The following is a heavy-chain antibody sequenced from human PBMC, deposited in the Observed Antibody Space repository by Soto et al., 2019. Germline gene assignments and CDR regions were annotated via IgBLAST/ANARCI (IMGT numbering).Heavy chain of an antibody. J-gene: IGHJ3*02. CDR1: GFTFSSYA. CDR3: AKDRYCSGGSCYEDAFDI. V-gene: IGHV3-23*01. Sequence: GGSLRLSCAASGFTFSSYAMSWVRQAPGKGLEWVSAISGSGGSTYYADSVKGRFTISRDNSKNTLYLQMNSLRAEDTAVYYCAKDRYCSGGSCYEDAFDIWGQGTMVTVSS. D-gene: IGHD2-15*01. CDR2: ISGSGGST.